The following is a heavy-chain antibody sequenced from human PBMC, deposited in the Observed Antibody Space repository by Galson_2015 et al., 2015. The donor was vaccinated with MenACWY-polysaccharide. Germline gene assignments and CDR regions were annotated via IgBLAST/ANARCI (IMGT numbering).Heavy chain of an antibody. Sequence: CAISGDSVSNYSAAWNWIRQSPSRGLEWLGRTSYRSKWYNDYAVSVKSRITINPDTSKKQFSLQLNSVTPEDTAVYYCARENSYHYVMDVWGQGTTVTVSS. CDR2: TSYRSKWYN. CDR1: GDSVSNYSAA. CDR3: ARENSYHYVMDV. V-gene: IGHV6-1*01. J-gene: IGHJ6*02.